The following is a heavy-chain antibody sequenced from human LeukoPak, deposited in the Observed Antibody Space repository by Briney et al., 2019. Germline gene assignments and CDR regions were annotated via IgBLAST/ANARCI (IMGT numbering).Heavy chain of an antibody. V-gene: IGHV1-3*01. D-gene: IGHD3-9*01. CDR3: AREEQGILTGYYGFDY. CDR1: GYTFTSYA. Sequence: GASVKVSCKASGYTFTSYAMHWVRQAPGQRLEWMGWINAGNGNTKYSQKFQGRVTITRDTSASTAYMELSSLRSDDTAVYYCAREEQGILTGYYGFDYWGQGTLVTVSS. J-gene: IGHJ4*02. CDR2: INAGNGNT.